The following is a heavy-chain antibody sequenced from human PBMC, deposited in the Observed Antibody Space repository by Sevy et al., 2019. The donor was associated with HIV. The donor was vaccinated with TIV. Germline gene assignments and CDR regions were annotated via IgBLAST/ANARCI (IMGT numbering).Heavy chain of an antibody. J-gene: IGHJ5*02. Sequence: SETLSLTCAVYGGSFSGYYWSWIRQPPGKGLEWIGEINHSGSTNYNPSLKSRVTISVDTSKNQFSLNLNSVTAADTAVYYCARGTAAAGRWEGGTRRYNWFDPWGQGTLVTVSS. D-gene: IGHD6-13*01. V-gene: IGHV4-34*01. CDR2: INHSGST. CDR1: GGSFSGYY. CDR3: ARGTAAAGRWEGGTRRYNWFDP.